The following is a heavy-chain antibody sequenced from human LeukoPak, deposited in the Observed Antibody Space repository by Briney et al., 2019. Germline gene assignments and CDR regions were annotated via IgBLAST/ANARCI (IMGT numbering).Heavy chain of an antibody. J-gene: IGHJ3*02. CDR1: GFTFSSYA. D-gene: IGHD1-7*01. CDR3: AKNSGELELMWAFDI. Sequence: GGSLRLSCAASGFTFSSYAMSWVRQAPGKGLEWVSTISGAGGSTYYTDSVKGRFTISRDNSKNTLYLQMNSLRAEDTAVYYCAKNSGELELMWAFDIWGQGTMVTVSS. CDR2: ISGAGGST. V-gene: IGHV3-23*01.